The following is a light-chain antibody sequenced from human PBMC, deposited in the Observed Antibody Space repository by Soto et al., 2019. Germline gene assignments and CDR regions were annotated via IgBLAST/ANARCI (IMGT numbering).Light chain of an antibody. CDR3: QSYDNSLSGSRV. J-gene: IGLJ3*02. Sequence: QSVLTQPPSASGTPGQSVTISCSGSTSNIGSKTVSWYQQVPGAAPKLLIYGTNNRPSGVPDRFSGSKSGMSASLAITGLQAADEANYYCQSYDNSLSGSRVFGGGTKLTVL. CDR1: TSNIGSKT. CDR2: GTN. V-gene: IGLV1-44*01.